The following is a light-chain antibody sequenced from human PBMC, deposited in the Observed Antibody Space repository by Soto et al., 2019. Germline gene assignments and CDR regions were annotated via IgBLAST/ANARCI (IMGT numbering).Light chain of an antibody. V-gene: IGLV7-46*01. Sequence: QAVVTQEPSLTVSPGGAVTLTCASSTGAVTSGHYPYWFQQKPGQAPKTLIYDTNNRYSWTPARFSGSLLWGKAALTLSGAQPEDEADYYCLLSYTGARVFGTGTKVTVL. CDR3: LLSYTGARV. CDR1: TGAVTSGHY. J-gene: IGLJ1*01. CDR2: DTN.